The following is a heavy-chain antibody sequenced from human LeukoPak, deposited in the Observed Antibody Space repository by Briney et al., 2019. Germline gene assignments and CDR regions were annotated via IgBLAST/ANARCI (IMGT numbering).Heavy chain of an antibody. CDR1: GYTFTGYY. D-gene: IGHD6-19*01. J-gene: IGHJ4*02. CDR2: INPNSGGT. CDR3: ARVGSDSSGWRRFDY. V-gene: IGHV1-2*02. Sequence: ASVKVSCRSSGYTFTGYYMHWVRQAPGQGLEWMGWINPNSGGTNSAQKFQGRVTMTRDTSISTAYMELSRLRSDDTAVYYCARVGSDSSGWRRFDYWGQGTLVTVSS.